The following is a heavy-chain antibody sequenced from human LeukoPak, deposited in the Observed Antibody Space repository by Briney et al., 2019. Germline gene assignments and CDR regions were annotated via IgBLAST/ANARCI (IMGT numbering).Heavy chain of an antibody. J-gene: IGHJ2*01. CDR3: ATRLRWLQLRRDWYFDL. CDR1: GGSISSSSYY. Sequence: KTSETLSLTCTVSGGSISSSSYYWGWIRQPPGKGLEWIGYIYYSGSTYYNPSLKSRVTISVDTSKNQFSLKLSSVTAADTAVYYCATRLRWLQLRRDWYFDLWGRGTLVTVSS. V-gene: IGHV4-39*01. D-gene: IGHD5-24*01. CDR2: IYYSGST.